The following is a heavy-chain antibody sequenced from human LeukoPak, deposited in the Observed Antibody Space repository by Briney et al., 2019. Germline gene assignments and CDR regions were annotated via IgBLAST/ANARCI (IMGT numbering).Heavy chain of an antibody. V-gene: IGHV4-34*01. J-gene: IGHJ4*02. D-gene: IGHD2-8*02. CDR3: ARDSCTGGTCYFGY. CDR2: INHSGST. Sequence: SETLSLTCAVYGGSFSGYYWSWIRQPPGKGLEWIGEINHSGSTNYNPSLKSRVTISVDTSKNQFSLKLSSVTAADTAVYYCARDSCTGGTCYFGYWGQGTLVTVSS. CDR1: GGSFSGYY.